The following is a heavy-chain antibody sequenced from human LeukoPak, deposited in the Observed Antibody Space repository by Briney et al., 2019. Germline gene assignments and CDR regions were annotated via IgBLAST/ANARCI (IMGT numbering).Heavy chain of an antibody. Sequence: ASVRVSCKASGYTFTAYDINWVRQASGQGLEWMGWMNPDTGDTGFAQKFQGRVTMTRDRSIDTAYMKLRGLTSEDTAVYYCTRGSLSGSSRDYWGQGTLLTVSS. CDR3: TRGSLSGSSRDY. V-gene: IGHV1-8*01. J-gene: IGHJ4*02. CDR1: GYTFTAYD. CDR2: MNPDTGDT. D-gene: IGHD1-26*01.